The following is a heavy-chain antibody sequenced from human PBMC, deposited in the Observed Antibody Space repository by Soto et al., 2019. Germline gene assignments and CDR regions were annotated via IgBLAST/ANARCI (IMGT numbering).Heavy chain of an antibody. V-gene: IGHV5-51*01. Sequence: PGESLKISCKASGFSFTLYWIAWVRQMPGKGLEWMGVIFPDDSDTRYSPSFQGQVTISADKSISTAYLQWSSLKASDTAMYYCERRGKEYDRSFWFDPWGQGTQVTVSS. J-gene: IGHJ5*02. CDR1: GFSFTLYW. D-gene: IGHD3-16*01. CDR2: IFPDDSDT. CDR3: ERRGKEYDRSFWFDP.